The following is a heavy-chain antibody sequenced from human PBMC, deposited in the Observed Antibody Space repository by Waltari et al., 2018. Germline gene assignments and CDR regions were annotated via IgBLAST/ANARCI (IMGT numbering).Heavy chain of an antibody. CDR2: ISGSGGST. D-gene: IGHD2-15*01. V-gene: IGHV3-23*01. CDR3: AKDIRVVVAAAGGMDV. CDR1: GFTFSSYA. Sequence: EVQLLESGGGLVQPGGSLRLSCAASGFTFSSYAMSWARQAPGKGLEWVSAISGSGGSTYYADSVKGRFTISRDNSKNTLYLQMNSLRAEDTAVYYCAKDIRVVVAAAGGMDVWGQGTTVTVSS. J-gene: IGHJ6*02.